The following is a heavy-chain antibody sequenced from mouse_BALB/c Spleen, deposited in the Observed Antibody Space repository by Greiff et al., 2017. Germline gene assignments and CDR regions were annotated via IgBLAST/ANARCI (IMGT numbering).Heavy chain of an antibody. V-gene: IGHV5-12-1*01. CDR2: ISSGGGST. CDR1: GFAFSSYD. CDR3: ARHEVLRPVDY. D-gene: IGHD1-1*01. J-gene: IGHJ2*01. Sequence: EVHLVESGGGLVKPGGSLKLSCAASGFAFSSYDMSWVRQTPEKRLEWVAYISSGGGSTYYPDTVKGRFTISRDNAKNTLYLQMSSLKSEDTAMYYCARHEVLRPVDYWGQGTTLTVSS.